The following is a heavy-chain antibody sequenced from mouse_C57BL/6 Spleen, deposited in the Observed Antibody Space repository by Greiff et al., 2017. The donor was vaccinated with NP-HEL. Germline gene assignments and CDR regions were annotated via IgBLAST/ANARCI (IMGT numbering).Heavy chain of an antibody. CDR2: IHPNSGST. V-gene: IGHV1-64*01. D-gene: IGHD3-2*02. J-gene: IGHJ4*01. CDR1: GYTFTSYW. Sequence: QVQLQQPGAELVKPGASVKLSCKASGYTFTSYWMHWVKQRPGQGLEWIGMIHPNSGSTNYNEKFKSKATLTVDKSSSTAYMQLSSLTSEDSAVYYCARWEEGSGYVSYAMDYWGQGTSVTVSS. CDR3: ARWEEGSGYVSYAMDY.